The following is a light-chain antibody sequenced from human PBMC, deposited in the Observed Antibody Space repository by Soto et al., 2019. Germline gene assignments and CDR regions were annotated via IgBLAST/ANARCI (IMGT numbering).Light chain of an antibody. J-gene: IGKJ1*01. CDR3: QQYNNWPWT. CDR2: GAS. CDR1: QSISDT. Sequence: EIVMTQSPATLSVTPGGRATLSCRASQSISDTLAWNQQKPGQAPRLLIYGASKRATGFPARFSGSGSGTDFTLTISSLQSEDFAVYYCQQYNNWPWTFGQGTKVDIK. V-gene: IGKV3-15*01.